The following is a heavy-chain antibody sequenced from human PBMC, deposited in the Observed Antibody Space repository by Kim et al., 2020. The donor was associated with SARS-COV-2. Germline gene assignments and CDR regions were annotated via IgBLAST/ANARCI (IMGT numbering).Heavy chain of an antibody. Sequence: SETLSLTCTVSGGSFSSSSFYWGWIRQPPGKVLEWIGNIHHTGSTYYTPSLKSRVTISVDTSKNQFALKLSSVSAADTSLYYCARQRRTSGNYDFDYWG. J-gene: IGHJ4*01. V-gene: IGHV4-39*01. CDR2: IHHTGST. CDR3: ARQRRTSGNYDFDY. CDR1: GGSFSSSSFY. D-gene: IGHD4-4*01.